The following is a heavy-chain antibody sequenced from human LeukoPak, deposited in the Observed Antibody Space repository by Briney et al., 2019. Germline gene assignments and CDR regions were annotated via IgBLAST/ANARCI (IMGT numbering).Heavy chain of an antibody. CDR3: AKDHAVAGTSNWFDP. Sequence: VASVKVSCKASGYTFTGYYMHWLRQAPGQGLEWMGRINPNSGGTNYAQKFQGRVTMTRDTSISTAYMELSRLRSDDTAVYYCAKDHAVAGTSNWFDPWGQGTLVTVSS. D-gene: IGHD6-19*01. CDR2: INPNSGGT. V-gene: IGHV1-2*06. CDR1: GYTFTGYY. J-gene: IGHJ5*02.